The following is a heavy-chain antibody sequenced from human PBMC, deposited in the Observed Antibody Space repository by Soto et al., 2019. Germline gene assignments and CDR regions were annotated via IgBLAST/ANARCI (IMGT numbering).Heavy chain of an antibody. CDR1: GFTFSSYG. D-gene: IGHD3-10*01. Sequence: QVQLVESGGGVVQPGRSLRLSCAASGFTFSSYGMYWVRQAPGKGLEWVAGIWFDGSNKYHADSVKGRFTISRDNSKNTLYLQMTRLRAADTAVYYCARSYYYGSGSYNSPVDYWGQGTLVTVSS. V-gene: IGHV3-33*01. CDR2: IWFDGSNK. CDR3: ARSYYYGSGSYNSPVDY. J-gene: IGHJ4*02.